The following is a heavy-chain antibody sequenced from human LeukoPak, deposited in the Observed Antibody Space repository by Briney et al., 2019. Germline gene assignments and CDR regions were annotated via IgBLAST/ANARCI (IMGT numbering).Heavy chain of an antibody. D-gene: IGHD3-3*01. Sequence: PGGSLRLSCAASGFTFDDYAMHWVRQAPGKGLEWVSLISWDGGSTYYADSVKGRFTISRDNSKNSLYLQMNSLRAEDTALYYCAKDRGRDSWTLSYFDYWGQGTLVTVSS. J-gene: IGHJ4*02. CDR3: AKDRGRDSWTLSYFDY. CDR1: GFTFDDYA. V-gene: IGHV3-43D*03. CDR2: ISWDGGST.